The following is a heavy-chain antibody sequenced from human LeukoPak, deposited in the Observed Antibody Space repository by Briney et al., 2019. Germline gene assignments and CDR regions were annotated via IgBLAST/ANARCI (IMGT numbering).Heavy chain of an antibody. Sequence: SVKVSCKASGGTFSSYAISWVRQAPGQGLELMGRIIPIFGTANYAQKFQGRVTITTDESTSTAYMELSSLRSEDTAVYYCARDPEIAPYYFDYWGQGTLVTVSS. J-gene: IGHJ4*02. CDR1: GGTFSSYA. CDR2: IIPIFGTA. V-gene: IGHV1-69*05. CDR3: ARDPEIAPYYFDY. D-gene: IGHD6-13*01.